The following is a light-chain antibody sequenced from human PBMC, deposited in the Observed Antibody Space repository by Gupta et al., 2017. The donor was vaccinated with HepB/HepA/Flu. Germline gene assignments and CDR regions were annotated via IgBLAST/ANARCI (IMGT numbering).Light chain of an antibody. Sequence: DIQMTQSPSSLSASVGDRVTITCRASQSISNYLSWYQQKPGKAPQLLIYGASSLRSGVPSRFSGSGSGTDFTLTISRLQPEDFATYYCQQSYTTPYTFGQGTKLEIK. CDR1: QSISNY. CDR3: QQSYTTPYT. V-gene: IGKV1-39*01. J-gene: IGKJ2*01. CDR2: GAS.